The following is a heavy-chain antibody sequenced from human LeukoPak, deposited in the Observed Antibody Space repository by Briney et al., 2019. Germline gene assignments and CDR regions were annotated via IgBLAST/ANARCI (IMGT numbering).Heavy chain of an antibody. CDR3: ARMPAAPYYFDY. V-gene: IGHV4-34*01. D-gene: IGHD2-2*01. CDR1: GGSFSGYY. J-gene: IGHJ4*02. Sequence: SETLSLTCAVYGGSFSGYYWSWIRQPPGKGLEWIGEINHSGSTNYNPSLKSRVTISVDTSKNQFSLKLGSVTAADTAVYYCARMPAAPYYFDYWGQGTLVTVSS. CDR2: INHSGST.